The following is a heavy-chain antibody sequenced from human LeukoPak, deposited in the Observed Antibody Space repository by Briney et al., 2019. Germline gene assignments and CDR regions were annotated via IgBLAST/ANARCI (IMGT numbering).Heavy chain of an antibody. CDR1: GGSISSYY. CDR2: IYCSGST. J-gene: IGHJ6*02. Sequence: PSETLSLTCTVSGGSISSYYWSWIRQPPGKGLEWIGYIYCSGSTNYNPSLKSRVTISVDTSKNQFSLKLSSVTAADTAVYYCARADYDILTGYLYYYYGMDVWGQGTTVTVSS. V-gene: IGHV4-59*01. D-gene: IGHD3-9*01. CDR3: ARADYDILTGYLYYYYGMDV.